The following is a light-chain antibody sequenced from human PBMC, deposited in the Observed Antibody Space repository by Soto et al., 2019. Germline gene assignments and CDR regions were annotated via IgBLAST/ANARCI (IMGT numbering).Light chain of an antibody. CDR2: GAS. CDR3: QQYGSSPLIT. V-gene: IGKV3-20*01. Sequence: ELVLTQSPATLAFAPGEEATGSCSAGQSVSSSYLAWYQQKPGQAPRLLIYGASSRATGIPDRFSGRGSGTDFTLTISRLEPEDFAVYYCQQYGSSPLITFGQGTRLEIK. CDR1: QSVSSSY. J-gene: IGKJ5*01.